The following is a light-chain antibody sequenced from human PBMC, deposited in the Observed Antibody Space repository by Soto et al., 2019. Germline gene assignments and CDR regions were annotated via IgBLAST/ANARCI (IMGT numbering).Light chain of an antibody. V-gene: IGKV3-11*01. CDR2: DAS. CDR3: QQRSNWPGT. J-gene: IGKJ1*01. Sequence: EIVLTQSPAPLSLSPGERATLSCRASQSVSSYLAWYQQKPGQAPRLLIYDASNRATGIPARFSGSGSGTDFTLTISSLEPEDFAVYYCQQRSNWPGTFGQGTKVDI. CDR1: QSVSSY.